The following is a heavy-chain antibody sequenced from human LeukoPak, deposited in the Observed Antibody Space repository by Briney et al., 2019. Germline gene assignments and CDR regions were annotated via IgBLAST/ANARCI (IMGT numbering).Heavy chain of an antibody. CDR2: ISGSGGST. V-gene: IGHV3-23*01. CDR3: AKDYYDILTGYFRDY. D-gene: IGHD3-9*01. CDR1: GFIFRNYW. J-gene: IGHJ4*02. Sequence: GGSLRLSCAASGFIFRNYWMSWVRQAPGKGLEWVSAISGSGGSTYYADSVKGRFTISRDNSKNTLYLQMNSLRAEDTAVYYCAKDYYDILTGYFRDYWGQGTLVTVSS.